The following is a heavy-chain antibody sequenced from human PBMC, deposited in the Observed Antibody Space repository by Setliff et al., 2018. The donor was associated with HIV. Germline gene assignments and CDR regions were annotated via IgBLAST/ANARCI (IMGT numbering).Heavy chain of an antibody. CDR1: GFTFSAYS. CDR3: LRGGSFVDIPNC. J-gene: IGHJ4*02. Sequence: GGSLRLSCAASGFTFSAYSMNWVRQVPGKGLEWVSCISTSGNFIYYADSVKGRFTVSRDNAKNSLYLQMNSLRAGDTAVYYCLRGGSFVDIPNCWGQGTLVTVSS. D-gene: IGHD3-10*01. V-gene: IGHV3-21*06. CDR2: ISTSGNFI.